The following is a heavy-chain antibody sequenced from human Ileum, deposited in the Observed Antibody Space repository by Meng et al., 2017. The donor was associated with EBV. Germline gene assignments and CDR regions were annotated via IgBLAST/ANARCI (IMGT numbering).Heavy chain of an antibody. CDR3: ARVERGVKFDK. J-gene: IGHJ4*01. Sequence: QVQLVQSGAGVKKPGASVKVSCKASGYTFTSYAMHWVRQAPGQRPEWMGWINADNGNTKYSQKFQGRVTITRNTPASTVYMDVRSLRSEDTAVYFCARVERGVKFDKWGQGTLVTVSS. CDR1: GYTFTSYA. D-gene: IGHD2-21*01. V-gene: IGHV1-3*01. CDR2: INADNGNT.